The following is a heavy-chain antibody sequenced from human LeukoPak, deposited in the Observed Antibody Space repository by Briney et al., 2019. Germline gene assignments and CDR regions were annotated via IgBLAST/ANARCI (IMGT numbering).Heavy chain of an antibody. D-gene: IGHD3-10*01. CDR3: ARNLLLWFGESSSDCFDP. CDR1: ESTFTSYD. Sequence: GASGKVSGKALESTFTSYDINWLGQAPGQGLGGMGWMNPNSGNTGYAQKFQGRVTMTRNTSINTAYMELSSLRSADTAVYYCARNLLLWFGESSSDCFDPWGQGTLVTVSS. V-gene: IGHV1-8*01. CDR2: MNPNSGNT. J-gene: IGHJ5*02.